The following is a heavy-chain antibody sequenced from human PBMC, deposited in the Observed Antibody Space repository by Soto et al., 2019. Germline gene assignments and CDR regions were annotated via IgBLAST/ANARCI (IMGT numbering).Heavy chain of an antibody. V-gene: IGHV3-30-3*01. Sequence: QVQLVESGGGVVQPGRSLRLSCAASGFTFSSYAMHWVRQAPGKGLEWVAVISYDGSTKYYADSGKGRFTISRDNSKTPLYLQMNSLRAEDTAVYYCARANTYYYDSSGYHCDYWGPGTLVTVSA. J-gene: IGHJ4*02. D-gene: IGHD3-22*01. CDR2: ISYDGSTK. CDR1: GFTFSSYA. CDR3: ARANTYYYDSSGYHCDY.